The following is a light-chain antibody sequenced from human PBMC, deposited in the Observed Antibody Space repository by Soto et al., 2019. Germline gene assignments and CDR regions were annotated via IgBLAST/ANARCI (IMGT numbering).Light chain of an antibody. V-gene: IGKV3-15*01. CDR1: QSVSFTY. J-gene: IGKJ5*01. CDR2: GAS. CDR3: QQYNNWPT. Sequence: ESVLTQSPGTLSLSPGERATRPCRASQSVSFTYLAWYQQKPGQAPRLLIYGASTRATGIPARFSGSGSGTEFTLTISSLQSEDFAVYYCQQYNNWPTFGQGTRLAIK.